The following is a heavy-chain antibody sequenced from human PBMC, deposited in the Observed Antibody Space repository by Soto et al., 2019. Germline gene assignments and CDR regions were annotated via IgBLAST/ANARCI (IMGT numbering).Heavy chain of an antibody. CDR1: GGTFSSYA. CDR2: IIPIFGTA. V-gene: IGHV1-69*01. D-gene: IGHD2-8*01. Sequence: QVQLVQSGAEVKKPGSSVKVSCKASGGTFSSYAISWVRQAPGQGLEWMGGIIPIFGTANYAQKFQRRVTITANESTSTDYMELSSLRSEDTAVYYCASYIVLSENWFDPWGQGTLVTVSS. J-gene: IGHJ5*02. CDR3: ASYIVLSENWFDP.